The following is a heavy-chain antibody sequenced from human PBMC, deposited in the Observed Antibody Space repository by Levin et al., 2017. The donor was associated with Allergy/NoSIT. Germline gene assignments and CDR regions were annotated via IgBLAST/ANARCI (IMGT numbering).Heavy chain of an antibody. CDR3: ATGPYSGYEF. V-gene: IGHV3-74*01. D-gene: IGHD5-12*01. J-gene: IGHJ4*02. Sequence: GESLKISCEASGLTFSNYWMHWIRQVPGKGPVWVSFIKSDGVSTNYVASVKGRFTISSDNAKNTLYLQMNSLRAEDTALYYCATGPYSGYEFWGQGTRVTVSS. CDR2: IKSDGVST. CDR1: GLTFSNYW.